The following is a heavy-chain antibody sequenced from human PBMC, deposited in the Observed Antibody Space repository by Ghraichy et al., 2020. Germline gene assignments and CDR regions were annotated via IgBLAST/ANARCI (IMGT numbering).Heavy chain of an antibody. J-gene: IGHJ6*02. D-gene: IGHD5-18*01. CDR3: ARDVARGYSYGRGVYGTDV. CDR2: ISTSRRYI. V-gene: IGHV3-21*01. Sequence: ETLRLSCAASGFTFSTYNMNWVRQAPGKGLEWVSFISTSRRYINYADSVKGRFTISRDNAKNSLYLQMNSLRVEDTAVYYCARDVARGYSYGRGVYGTDVWGQGTTVTVS. CDR1: GFTFSTYN.